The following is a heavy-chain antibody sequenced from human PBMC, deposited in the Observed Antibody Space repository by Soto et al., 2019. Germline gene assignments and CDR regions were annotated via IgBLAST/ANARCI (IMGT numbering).Heavy chain of an antibody. V-gene: IGHV3-7*03. J-gene: IGHJ6*02. Sequence: GGSLRLSCVASGFTFSYYWMIWVRQAPGKGLEWVANIKGDGSEIYYVDSVKGRFTISRDNTKNSLYLQMNSLRADDTAVYYCVYAMDVWGQGTTVTVSS. CDR3: VYAMDV. CDR2: IKGDGSEI. CDR1: GFTFSYYW.